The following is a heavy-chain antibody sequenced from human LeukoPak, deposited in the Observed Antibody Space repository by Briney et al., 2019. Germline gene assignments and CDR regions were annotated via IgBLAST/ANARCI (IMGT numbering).Heavy chain of an antibody. V-gene: IGHV4-39*07. CDR2: IFYSGST. J-gene: IGHJ4*02. CDR3: ATAYYDILTGYYDES. CDR1: GGSISTSNYY. D-gene: IGHD3-9*01. Sequence: SETLSLTCTVSGGSISTSNYYWGWIRQPPGKGLEWIGNIFYSGSTYYGPSLKSRLTISLDTSRNQFSLKLNSVTAADTAVYYCATAYYDILTGYYDESWGQGTLVTVSS.